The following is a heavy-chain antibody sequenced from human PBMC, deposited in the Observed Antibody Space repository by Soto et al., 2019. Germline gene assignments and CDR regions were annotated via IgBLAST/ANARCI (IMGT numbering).Heavy chain of an antibody. CDR3: AKPANPYSSGGTFAS. Sequence: EVQLLESGGGLVQPGGSLRLSCATSGFTFYNYAMTWVRQAPGKGLEWVSSVSGSGGGTYYADSVKGRFTISRDNSKSTLYLQINSLRAEDTAMYYCAKPANPYSSGGTFASWGQGTLVTVSS. CDR2: VSGSGGGT. CDR1: GFTFYNYA. V-gene: IGHV3-23*01. D-gene: IGHD6-19*01. J-gene: IGHJ4*02.